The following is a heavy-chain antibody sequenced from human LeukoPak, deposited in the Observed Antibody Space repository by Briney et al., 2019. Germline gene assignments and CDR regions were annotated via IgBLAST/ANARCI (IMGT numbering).Heavy chain of an antibody. D-gene: IGHD3-10*01. CDR2: VNHSGDT. V-gene: IGHV4-34*01. J-gene: IGHJ6*03. CDR3: ARGDPKTVVQGVLGIKYHYYYMDV. Sequence: PSETLSLTCAVYGVSFSGYYWSWIRQPPGKGLEWIGEVNHSGDTNYNPSLKSRVTISVDTSKNQFSLKLSSVTAADTSVYYRARGDPKTVVQGVLGIKYHYYYMDVWGKGTTVTVSS. CDR1: GVSFSGYY.